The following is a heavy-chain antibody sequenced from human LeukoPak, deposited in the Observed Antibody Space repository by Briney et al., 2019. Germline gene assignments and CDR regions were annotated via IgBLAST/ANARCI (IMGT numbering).Heavy chain of an antibody. J-gene: IGHJ6*02. CDR3: AKDLSGIAVAGTESYYYYGMDV. D-gene: IGHD6-19*01. CDR2: ISYDASNK. V-gene: IGHV3-30*18. CDR1: GFTFSRYG. Sequence: GGSLRLSCAASGFTFSRYGMHWVRQAPGKGLEWGAVISYDASNKYYADSVKGRFTISRDNSKNTLYLQMNSLRAEDTAVHYCAKDLSGIAVAGTESYYYYGMDVWGQGTTVTVSS.